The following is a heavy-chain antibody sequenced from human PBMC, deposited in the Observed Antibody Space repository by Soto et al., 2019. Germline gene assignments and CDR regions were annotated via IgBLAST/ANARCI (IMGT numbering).Heavy chain of an antibody. J-gene: IGHJ6*02. Sequence: ASVKVSCKASGYTFTNYDISWVRQAPGQGLEWMGWISAYNGNTNYAQKLQGRVTMTTDTSTSTAYMELSSLRSENTAVYYCARDFGELLHYYYGMDVWGQGTTVTVSS. CDR3: ARDFGELLHYYYGMDV. CDR2: ISAYNGNT. CDR1: GYTFTNYD. V-gene: IGHV1-18*01. D-gene: IGHD1-26*01.